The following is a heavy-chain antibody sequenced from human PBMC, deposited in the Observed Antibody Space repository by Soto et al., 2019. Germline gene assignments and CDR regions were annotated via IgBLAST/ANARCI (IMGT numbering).Heavy chain of an antibody. CDR2: INPSGGST. D-gene: IGHD6-13*01. CDR1: GYTFTSYY. CDR3: ERVSSWPCFDY. Sequence: ASVKVSCKASGYTFTSYYMHWVRQAPGQGLEWMGIINPSGGSTSYAQKFQGRVTMTRDTSTSTVYMELSSLRSEDTDVYYCERVSSWPCFDYWRQGPLVPVSS. V-gene: IGHV1-46*01. J-gene: IGHJ4*02.